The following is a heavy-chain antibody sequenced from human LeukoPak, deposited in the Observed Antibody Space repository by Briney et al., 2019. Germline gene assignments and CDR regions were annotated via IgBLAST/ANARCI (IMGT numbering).Heavy chain of an antibody. Sequence: PGGSVRLSCVASGYNFSPDCMSWVRQTPGKGLEWVASISNGGYATYYVESVRGRFTISRDDAKNSLFLQMNGLGADDTAVYYCTRENYVPDSWGQGTLVTVSS. J-gene: IGHJ4*02. CDR1: GYNFSPDC. CDR3: TRENYVPDS. D-gene: IGHD3-10*02. V-gene: IGHV3-7*03. CDR2: ISNGGYAT.